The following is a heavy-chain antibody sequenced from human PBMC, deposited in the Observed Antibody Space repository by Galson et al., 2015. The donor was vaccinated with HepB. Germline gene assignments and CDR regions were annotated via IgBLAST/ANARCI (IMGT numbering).Heavy chain of an antibody. CDR2: ISYDGSNK. D-gene: IGHD2-2*02. CDR1: GFSFSSYG. J-gene: IGHJ4*02. CDR3: ARDFICSTTSCYKHYFDY. Sequence: SLRLSCAASGFSFSSYGMNWVRQAPGKGLEWVAVISYDGSNKYCADSVKGRFTISRDNSKSTLYLQMNSLRAEDTAVYYCARDFICSTTSCYKHYFDYWGQGALVTVSS. V-gene: IGHV3-30*03.